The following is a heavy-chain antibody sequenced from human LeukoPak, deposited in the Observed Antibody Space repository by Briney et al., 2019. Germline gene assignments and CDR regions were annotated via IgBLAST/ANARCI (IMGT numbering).Heavy chain of an antibody. CDR3: ARLRPGAVAVLDYYFDY. CDR1: GGSFSGYY. Sequence: PSETLSLTCAVYGGSFSGYYWSWIRQPPGKGLEWIGSIYHSGSTYYNPSLKSRVTISVDTSKNQFSLKLSSVTAADTAVYYCARLRPGAVAVLDYYFDYWGQGTLVTVSS. V-gene: IGHV4-34*01. J-gene: IGHJ4*02. D-gene: IGHD6-19*01. CDR2: IYHSGST.